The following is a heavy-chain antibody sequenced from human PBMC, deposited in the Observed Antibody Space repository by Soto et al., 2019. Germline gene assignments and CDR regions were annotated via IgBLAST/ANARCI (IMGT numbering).Heavy chain of an antibody. D-gene: IGHD6-19*01. J-gene: IGHJ6*02. V-gene: IGHV1-69*13. Sequence: SVKVSCKASGGTFSSYAISWLRQSPGQGLEWMGGIIPIFGTANYAQKFQGRVTITADESTSTAYMELSSLRSEDTAVYYCARGGSGPIYYYYGMDVWGQGTTVTVSS. CDR2: IIPIFGTA. CDR3: ARGGSGPIYYYYGMDV. CDR1: GGTFSSYA.